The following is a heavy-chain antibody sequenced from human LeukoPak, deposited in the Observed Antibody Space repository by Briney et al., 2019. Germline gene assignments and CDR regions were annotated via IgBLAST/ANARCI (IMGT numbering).Heavy chain of an antibody. Sequence: PSETLSLTCTVSGGSINSYYWSWIRQPAGKGLEWIGRIFSSGNTIYNPSLQSRVTMSVDTSKNQFSLRLNSVTAADTAVYYCVRSPHRLIGHWFDPWGQGTLVTVSS. J-gene: IGHJ5*02. CDR3: VRSPHRLIGHWFDP. V-gene: IGHV4-4*07. CDR1: GGSINSYY. D-gene: IGHD3-16*01. CDR2: IFSSGNT.